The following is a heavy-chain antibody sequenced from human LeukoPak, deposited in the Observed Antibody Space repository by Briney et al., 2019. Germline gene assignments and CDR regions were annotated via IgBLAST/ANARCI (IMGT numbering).Heavy chain of an antibody. CDR2: IKQDGSEK. V-gene: IGHV3-7*01. CDR3: ARDEYCSSTSCLDAFDI. CDR1: GFTFSSYW. D-gene: IGHD2-2*01. Sequence: GGSLRLSCVASGFTFSSYWMSWARQAPGKGLEWVANIKQDGSEKYYVDSVKGRFTISRDNAKNSLYLQMNSLRAEDTAVYYCARDEYCSSTSCLDAFDIWGQGTMVTVSS. J-gene: IGHJ3*02.